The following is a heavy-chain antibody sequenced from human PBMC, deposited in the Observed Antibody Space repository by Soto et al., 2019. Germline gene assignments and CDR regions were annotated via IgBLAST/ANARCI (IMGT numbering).Heavy chain of an antibody. V-gene: IGHV1-18*01. D-gene: IGHD1-1*01. CDR2: ISAYNGNT. J-gene: IGHJ6*02. CDR3: ARLTKSRKHYGMDV. CDR1: GYTFTSYG. Sequence: GASVKVSCKASGYTFTSYGISWVRQAPGQGLEWMGWISAYNGNTNYAQKLQGRVTMTTDTSTSTAYMELRSLRSDDTAVYYCARLTKSRKHYGMDVWGLGTTVTVSS.